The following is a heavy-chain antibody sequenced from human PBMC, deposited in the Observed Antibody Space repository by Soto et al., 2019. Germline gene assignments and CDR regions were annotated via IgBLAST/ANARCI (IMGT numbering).Heavy chain of an antibody. V-gene: IGHV3-23*01. Sequence: EVQLLESGGGLVQPVGSLSLSCAASGFTFNTYAMNWVRQAPGKGLEWVSGISGSGVTTYYADSVKGRFTISRDNSKNTLYLQMNSLRAEDPAVYYCAKAAAAGLYFDYWGQGTLVTVSS. CDR3: AKAAAAGLYFDY. J-gene: IGHJ4*02. CDR2: ISGSGVTT. CDR1: GFTFNTYA. D-gene: IGHD6-13*01.